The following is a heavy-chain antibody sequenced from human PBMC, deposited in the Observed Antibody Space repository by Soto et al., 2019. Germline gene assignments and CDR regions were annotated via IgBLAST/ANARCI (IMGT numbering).Heavy chain of an antibody. CDR1: GYTFTIYD. J-gene: IGHJ3*02. D-gene: IGHD5-18*01. CDR3: ATRGYSYEHAFDI. V-gene: IGHV1-8*01. CDR2: MNPNSGNT. Sequence: ASVKVSCKASGYTFTIYDINCVLQATGQGLEWMGCMNPNSGNTGYAQKFQGRVTMTRNTSISTAYMELSSLRSEDTAVYYCATRGYSYEHAFDIWGQGTMVTVSS.